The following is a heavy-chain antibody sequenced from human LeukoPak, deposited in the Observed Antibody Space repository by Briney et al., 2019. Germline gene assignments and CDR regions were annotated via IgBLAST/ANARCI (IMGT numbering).Heavy chain of an antibody. CDR3: ASKYCSGGSCYSWYNAFDI. Sequence: PGGSLRLSCAASGFTFSSYGMHWVRQAPGKGLEWVAVIWYDGSNKYYADSVKGRFTISRDNSKNTLYLQMNSLGAEDTAVYYCASKYCSGGSCYSWYNAFDIWGQGTMVTVSS. CDR2: IWYDGSNK. J-gene: IGHJ3*02. V-gene: IGHV3-33*01. D-gene: IGHD2-15*01. CDR1: GFTFSSYG.